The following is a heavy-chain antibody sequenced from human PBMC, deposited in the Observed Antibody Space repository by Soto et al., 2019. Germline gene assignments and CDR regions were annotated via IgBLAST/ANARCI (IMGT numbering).Heavy chain of an antibody. CDR2: IYWVDDK. D-gene: IGHD3-16*01. J-gene: IGHJ5*02. V-gene: IGHV2-5*02. CDR3: AHRRAGEKNVAVSFPYAANNCVGP. Sequence: QITLSESGPPLVEPTQTLTLTCTFSGFSLSTTGLAVGWIRQPPGKALEWLALIYWVDDKRYSPSLKTRLTITKANSKNQVVLTMTKMDPVDTATYYCAHRRAGEKNVAVSFPYAANNCVGPWGQGILVTVAS. CDR1: GFSLSTTGLA.